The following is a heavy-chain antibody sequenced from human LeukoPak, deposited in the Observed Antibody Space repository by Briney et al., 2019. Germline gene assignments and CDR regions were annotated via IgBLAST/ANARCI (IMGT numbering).Heavy chain of an antibody. Sequence: SETLSLTCTVSGGSISSYYWSWIRQPPGKGLEWIGYIYYSGSTNYHPSLKSRVTISVDTSKNQFSLKLSSVTAADTAVYYCARGNVVVIQPSIVHWFDPWGQGTLVTVSS. CDR3: ARGNVVVIQPSIVHWFDP. CDR2: IYYSGST. D-gene: IGHD3-22*01. CDR1: GGSISSYY. J-gene: IGHJ5*02. V-gene: IGHV4-59*01.